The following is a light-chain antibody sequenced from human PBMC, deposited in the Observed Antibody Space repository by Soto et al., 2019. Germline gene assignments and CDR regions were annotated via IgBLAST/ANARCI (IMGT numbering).Light chain of an antibody. CDR2: DAS. Sequence: ELVFIQSPFTLSVSPGERPTLSCSASQSISSSLAWYQQNPGQAPRLLIFDASNRATGIPVRFSGSGSGTDFTLTISSXEPDDFTVYYCQQHSDWPLTFGGGSKVDIK. V-gene: IGKV3-11*01. CDR3: QQHSDWPLT. J-gene: IGKJ4*01. CDR1: QSISSS.